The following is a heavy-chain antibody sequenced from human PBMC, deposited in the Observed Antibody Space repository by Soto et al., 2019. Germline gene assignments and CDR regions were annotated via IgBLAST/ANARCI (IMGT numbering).Heavy chain of an antibody. V-gene: IGHV1-69*13. CDR3: ASGGCYYGSGSSNYYYYYGMDV. Sequence: GASVKVSCKASGGTFSSYAISWVRQAPGQGLEWMGGIIPIFGTANYAQKFQGRVTITADESTSTAYMELSSLRSEDTAVYYCASGGCYYGSGSSNYYYYYGMDVWGQGTTVTVSS. J-gene: IGHJ6*02. CDR2: IIPIFGTA. CDR1: GGTFSSYA. D-gene: IGHD3-10*01.